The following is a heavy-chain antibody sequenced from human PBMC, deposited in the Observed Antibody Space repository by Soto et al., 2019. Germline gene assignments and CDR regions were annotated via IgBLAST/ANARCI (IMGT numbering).Heavy chain of an antibody. J-gene: IGHJ3*02. V-gene: IGHV4-59*01. D-gene: IGHD3-9*01. CDR2: IYYSGST. CDR1: GGSIISYY. Sequence: SETLSLTCTVSGGSIISYYWSWIRQPPGKGLEWIGYIYYSGSTNYNPSLKSRVTISVDTSKNQFSLKLSSVTAADTAVYYCAREDDILTGYYISAAFDIWGQGTMVTVSS. CDR3: AREDDILTGYYISAAFDI.